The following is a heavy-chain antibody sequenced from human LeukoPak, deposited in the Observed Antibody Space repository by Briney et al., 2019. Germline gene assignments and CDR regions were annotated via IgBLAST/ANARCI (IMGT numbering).Heavy chain of an antibody. Sequence: GGSLRLSCAASGFTFNSFAMTWVRQAPGRGLEWVSGISGSGGSTYYADSVKGRFTISRDNSKNTLYLQMNSLRADDTAVYYCAKDATPYYWGQGTLATVSS. J-gene: IGHJ4*02. D-gene: IGHD5-12*01. V-gene: IGHV3-23*01. CDR1: GFTFNSFA. CDR3: AKDATPYY. CDR2: ISGSGGST.